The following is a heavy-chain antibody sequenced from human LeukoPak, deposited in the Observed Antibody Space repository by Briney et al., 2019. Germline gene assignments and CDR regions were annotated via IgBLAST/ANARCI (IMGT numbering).Heavy chain of an antibody. J-gene: IGHJ6*02. CDR3: ARRYLGYCSGGSCPLNYSGVDV. V-gene: IGHV4-28*01. Sequence: SDTLSLTCTVSGYSISSSNWWGWIRQPPGKGLEWIGYIYYSGSTYYNPSLKSRVTMSVDTSKNQFSLKLSSVTAVDTAVYYCARRYLGYCSGGSCPLNYSGVDVWVQGTKVTVSS. CDR2: IYYSGST. D-gene: IGHD2-15*01. CDR1: GYSISSSNW.